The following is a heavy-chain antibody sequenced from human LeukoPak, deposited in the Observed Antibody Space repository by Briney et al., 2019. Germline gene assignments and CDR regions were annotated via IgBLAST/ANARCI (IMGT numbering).Heavy chain of an antibody. CDR2: ISGSGGST. D-gene: IGHD1-20*01. CDR1: RFTFSRYA. Sequence: GGSLRLSCAASRFTFSRYAMNWVRQAPGQELEWVSDISGSGGSTYYADSVKGRFTISRDNSKNTLYLQMHSLRAEDTAVYYCANTITGTTWGEFDPWGQGTLVTVSS. V-gene: IGHV3-23*01. J-gene: IGHJ5*02. CDR3: ANTITGTTWGEFDP.